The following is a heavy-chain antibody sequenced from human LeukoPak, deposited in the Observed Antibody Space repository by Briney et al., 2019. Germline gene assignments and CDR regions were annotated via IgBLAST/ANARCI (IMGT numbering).Heavy chain of an antibody. V-gene: IGHV4-4*07. CDR2: IYTSGST. D-gene: IGHD3-22*01. CDR1: GGSISSYY. Sequence: SETLSLTCTVSGGSISSYYWSWIRQPAGKGLEWIGRIYTSGSTNYNPSLKSRVTMSVDTSKNQFSLKPSSVTAADTAVYYCARARYTYYYVSRGAFDIWGQGTMVTVSS. J-gene: IGHJ3*02. CDR3: ARARYTYYYVSRGAFDI.